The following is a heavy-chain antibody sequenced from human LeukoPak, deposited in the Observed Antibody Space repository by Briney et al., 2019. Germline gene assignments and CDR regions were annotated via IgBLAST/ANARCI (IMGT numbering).Heavy chain of an antibody. CDR2: ISSSGSTI. CDR1: GFTFSSYE. Sequence: SGGSLRLSCAASGFTFSSYEMNWVRQAPGKGLEWVSYISSSGSTIYYADSVKGRFTISRDNAKNSLHLQMNSLRAEDTAVYYCARGTRIVGATGPDCVYWGQGTLVTVSS. CDR3: ARGTRIVGATGPDCVY. D-gene: IGHD1-26*01. V-gene: IGHV3-48*03. J-gene: IGHJ4*02.